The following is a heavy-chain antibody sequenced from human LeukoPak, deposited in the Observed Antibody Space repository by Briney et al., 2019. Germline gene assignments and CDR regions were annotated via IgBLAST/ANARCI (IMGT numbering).Heavy chain of an antibody. Sequence: GGSLRLSCEDSGFTFDNYAMSWVRQAPGKGLEWVSAISNSGVSTHYADSVKGRFTISRDNSKNTLFLHMNTLRADDMAVYYCAKDLYPHGRAEYFQHWGQGTLVTVSS. D-gene: IGHD2-2*02. CDR1: GFTFDNYA. J-gene: IGHJ1*01. V-gene: IGHV3-23*01. CDR3: AKDLYPHGRAEYFQH. CDR2: ISNSGVST.